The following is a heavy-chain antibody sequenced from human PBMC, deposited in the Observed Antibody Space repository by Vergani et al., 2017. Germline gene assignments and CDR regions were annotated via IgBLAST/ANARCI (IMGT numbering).Heavy chain of an antibody. D-gene: IGHD2-21*01. CDR3: ARDGGEYDKDALDV. V-gene: IGHV4-61*02. CDR2: IYTSGAT. J-gene: IGHJ3*01. Sequence: QVQLQESGPGLLKPSQTLSLTCTVSGGSFCTGGQSWTWPRQSAGKGLEWIGRIYTSGATNYNPSLRSRTIMSVDTSKKQFYLKLTSVTAADKAVYYCARDGGEYDKDALDVWGQGTKVTVTS. CDR1: GGSFCTGGQS.